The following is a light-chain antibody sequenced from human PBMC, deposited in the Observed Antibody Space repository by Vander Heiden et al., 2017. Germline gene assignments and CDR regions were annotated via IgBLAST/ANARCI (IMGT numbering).Light chain of an antibody. CDR1: KLGEKY. J-gene: IGLJ2*01. CDR3: QAWDRNIAV. CDR2: ENR. Sequence: SYELTQPPSLSVSPGQTASVTCSGHKLGEKYVCWYRQKPGRSPEFVLYENRKRPSGIPERFSGSNWGNTATLTIIGTQAMDEADYYCQAWDRNIAVFGGGTKLAVL. V-gene: IGLV3-1*01.